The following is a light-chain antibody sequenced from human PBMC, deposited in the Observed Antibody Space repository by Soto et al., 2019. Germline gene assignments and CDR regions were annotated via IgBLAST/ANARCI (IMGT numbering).Light chain of an antibody. CDR2: DAS. J-gene: IGKJ4*01. V-gene: IGKV3-11*01. CDR3: QQSSNWPLT. Sequence: EIVLTQSPATLSLSPGERATLSCRASQSVSSYLAWYQQKRGQAPRLLIYDASNRATGIPARFSGSGSGTDFTLTISSLEPEDFAVYYCQQSSNWPLTFGGGTKLEIK. CDR1: QSVSSY.